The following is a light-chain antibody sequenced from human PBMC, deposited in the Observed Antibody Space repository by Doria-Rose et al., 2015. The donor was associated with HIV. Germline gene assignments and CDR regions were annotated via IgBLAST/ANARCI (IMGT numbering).Light chain of an antibody. Sequence: ITYITSYQHHPGNAPNVLLYDASTLQSGAASRCSGSGSVTEFAVTITSLQPEDFATYYSQQLNTYPRAPFGHGTNVDIK. V-gene: IGKV1-9*01. CDR1: ITY. J-gene: IGKJ3*01. CDR3: QQLNTYPRAP. CDR2: DAS.